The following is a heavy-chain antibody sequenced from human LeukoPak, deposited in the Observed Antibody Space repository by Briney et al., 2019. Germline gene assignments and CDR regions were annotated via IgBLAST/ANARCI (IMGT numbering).Heavy chain of an antibody. V-gene: IGHV4-39*01. CDR3: ARYQGSSSWYHFDY. CDR2: IYYSGST. D-gene: IGHD6-13*01. CDR1: GGSISSYY. Sequence: PSETLSLTCTVSGGSISSYYWGWIRQPPGKGLEWIGSIYYSGSTYYNPSLKSRVTISVDTSKNQFSLKLSSVTAADTAVYYCARYQGSSSWYHFDYWGQGTLVTVSS. J-gene: IGHJ4*02.